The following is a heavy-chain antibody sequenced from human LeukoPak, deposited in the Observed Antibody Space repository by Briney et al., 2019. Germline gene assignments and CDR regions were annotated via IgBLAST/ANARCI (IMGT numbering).Heavy chain of an antibody. J-gene: IGHJ3*02. Sequence: SETLSLTCTVSGGSISSHYWTWIRQPPGKGLEWIGYIYHSGSTYYNPSLKSRVTISVDRSKNQFSLKLSSVTAADTAVYYCARDKGGYKGAFGIWGQGTMVTVSS. V-gene: IGHV4-59*11. CDR2: IYHSGST. CDR3: ARDKGGYKGAFGI. D-gene: IGHD1-1*01. CDR1: GGSISSHY.